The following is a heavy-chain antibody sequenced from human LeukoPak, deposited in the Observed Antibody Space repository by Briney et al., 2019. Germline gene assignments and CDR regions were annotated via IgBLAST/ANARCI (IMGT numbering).Heavy chain of an antibody. CDR1: GFTFSNAW. CDR3: TTDPDVVVTAIHDY. D-gene: IGHD2-21*02. V-gene: IGHV3-15*01. J-gene: IGHJ4*02. CDR2: IKSKTDGGTT. Sequence: PGGSLRLSCAASGFTFSNAWMSWVRQAPGKGLEWVGRIKSKTDGGTTDYAAPVKGRFTISRDDSKNTLYLQMNSLKTEDTAVYYCTTDPDVVVTAIHDYWGQGTLVTVSS.